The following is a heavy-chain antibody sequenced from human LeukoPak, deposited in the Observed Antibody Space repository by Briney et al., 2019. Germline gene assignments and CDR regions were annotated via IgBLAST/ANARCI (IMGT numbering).Heavy chain of an antibody. V-gene: IGHV4-34*01. D-gene: IGHD3-3*01. CDR2: ISHSGSA. CDR3: ARADDFWSGYLH. J-gene: IGHJ4*02. CDR1: GGSFSGYY. Sequence: SETLSLTCAVSGGSFSGYYWSWIRQPPGKGLEWIGEISHSGSANLNPSLKSRVTISVDTSKNQFSLKLSSVTAADTAVYYCARADDFWSGYLHWGQGTLVTVSS.